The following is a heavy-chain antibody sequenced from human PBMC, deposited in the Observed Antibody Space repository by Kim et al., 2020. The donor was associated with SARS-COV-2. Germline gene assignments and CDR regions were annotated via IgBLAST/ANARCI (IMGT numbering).Heavy chain of an antibody. Sequence: SETLSLTCAVYGGSFSGYYWSWIRQPPGKGLEWIGEINHSGSTNYNPSLKSRVTISVDTSKNQFSLKLSSVTAADTAVYYCARSPERCSSTSCYYHYYY. V-gene: IGHV4-34*01. J-gene: IGHJ6*01. CDR1: GGSFSGYY. CDR2: INHSGST. CDR3: ARSPERCSSTSCYYHYYY. D-gene: IGHD2-2*01.